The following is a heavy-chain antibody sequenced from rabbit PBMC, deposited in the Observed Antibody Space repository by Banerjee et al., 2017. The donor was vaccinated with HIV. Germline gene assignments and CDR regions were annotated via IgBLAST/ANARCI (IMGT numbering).Heavy chain of an antibody. D-gene: IGHD6-1*01. Sequence: QLVESGGGLVQPEGSLTLTCKASGFTISSYSMQWVRQAPGKGLEWIGYIDPVFGSTYDASLVNGRFTISRHNAQNTLYLQLNSLTAADTATYFCVRETETYDAYAGYGYYFNLWGPGTLVTVS. V-gene: IGHV1S7*01. J-gene: IGHJ4*01. CDR3: VRETETYDAYAGYGYYFNL. CDR1: GFTISSYS. CDR2: IDPVFGST.